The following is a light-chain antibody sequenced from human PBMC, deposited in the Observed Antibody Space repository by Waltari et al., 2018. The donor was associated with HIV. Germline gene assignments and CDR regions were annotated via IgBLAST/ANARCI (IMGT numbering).Light chain of an antibody. CDR1: RTVLSNSDNRNY. CDR3: QQYYTVRPT. J-gene: IGKJ4*01. Sequence: DIVMTQSPDSLAVSLGERATFNCRSSRTVLSNSDNRNYLAWYQQKTGQSPNVLIYWASTRQAGVPDRFRASGSGTKFSLTISSLQAADVAVYYCQQYYTVRPTFGGGTKVEIK. CDR2: WAS. V-gene: IGKV4-1*01.